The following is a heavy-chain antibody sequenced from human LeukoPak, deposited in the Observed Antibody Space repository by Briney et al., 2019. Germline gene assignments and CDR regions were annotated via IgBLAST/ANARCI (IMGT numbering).Heavy chain of an antibody. D-gene: IGHD1-26*01. CDR3: ARGAGGSSLYYYYYYMDV. V-gene: IGHV3-7*01. CDR2: IEKDGSAA. J-gene: IGHJ6*03. Sequence: GGSLRLSCTASGFTLSHYWMTWVRQAPGKGLEWVAKIEKDGSAAYYVDSMKGRFTISRDNAKNSLYLQMNSLRAEDTAVYYCARGAGGSSLYYYYYYMDVWGKGTTVTVSS. CDR1: GFTLSHYW.